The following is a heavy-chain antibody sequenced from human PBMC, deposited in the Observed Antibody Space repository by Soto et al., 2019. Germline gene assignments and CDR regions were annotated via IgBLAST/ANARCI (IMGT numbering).Heavy chain of an antibody. D-gene: IGHD6-13*01. CDR3: AKVVEQQLLRVAFAC. CDR2: IYSGGRT. CDR1: GFTVSSNY. V-gene: IGHV3-66*01. Sequence: PGGSLRLSCAASGFTVSSNYMSWVRQAPGKGLEWVSVIYSGGRTYYADSVKGRFTISRDNSKNTLDLQMNSLRVEDTAVYFCAKVVEQQLLRVAFACWGLGILVTVSS. J-gene: IGHJ4*02.